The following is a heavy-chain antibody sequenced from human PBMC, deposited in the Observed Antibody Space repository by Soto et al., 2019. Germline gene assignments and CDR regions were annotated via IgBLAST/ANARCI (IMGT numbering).Heavy chain of an antibody. CDR3: AREGVYYYDSSGYYHWFDP. CDR1: GGSISSYY. CDR2: IYTSGST. V-gene: IGHV4-4*07. Sequence: SETLSLTCTVSGGSISSYYWSWIRQPAGKGLEWIGRIYTSGSTNYNPSLKSRVTMSVDTSKNQFSLKLSSVTAADTAVYYCAREGVYYYDSSGYYHWFDPWGQGTLVTVSS. J-gene: IGHJ5*02. D-gene: IGHD3-22*01.